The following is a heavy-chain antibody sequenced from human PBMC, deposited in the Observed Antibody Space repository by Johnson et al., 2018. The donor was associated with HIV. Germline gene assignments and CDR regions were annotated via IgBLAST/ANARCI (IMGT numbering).Heavy chain of an antibody. CDR2: ISSNGGST. D-gene: IGHD1-1*01. CDR1: GFTFSSYT. V-gene: IGHV3-64*01. J-gene: IGHJ3*02. Sequence: VQLVESGGGLVQPGGSLRLSCAASGFTFSSYTMHWVRQAPGKGLEYVSAISSNGGSTYYANSVKGRFTISRDNSKNTLYLQMGSLSAEDLTVYYCARSGGTGTTNAFDIWGQGTMVTVSS. CDR3: ARSGGTGTTNAFDI.